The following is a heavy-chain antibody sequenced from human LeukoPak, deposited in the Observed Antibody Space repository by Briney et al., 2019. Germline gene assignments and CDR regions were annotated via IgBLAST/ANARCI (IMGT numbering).Heavy chain of an antibody. D-gene: IGHD3-16*02. CDR3: ASYVWGSYRQTNYFDY. V-gene: IGHV3-66*01. CDR2: IYSGGST. Sequence: GGPLRLSCAASGFTVSSNYMSWVRQAPGKGLEWVSVIYSGGSTYYADSVKGRFTISRDNSKNTLYLQMNSLRAEDTAVYYCASYVWGSYRQTNYFDYWGQGTLVTVSS. CDR1: GFTVSSNY. J-gene: IGHJ4*02.